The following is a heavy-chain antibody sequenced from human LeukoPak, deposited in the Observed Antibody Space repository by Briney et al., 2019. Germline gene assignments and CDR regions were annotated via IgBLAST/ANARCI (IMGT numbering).Heavy chain of an antibody. V-gene: IGHV1-8*01. Sequence: GSSVKVSCKASGYTFTSYDINWVRQATGQGLEWMGWMNPNSGNTGYAQKFQGRVTMTRNTSISTAYIELSSLRSEDTAVYYCARAASYSSSGKTRKNYYFDYWGQGTLVTVSS. CDR3: ARAASYSSSGKTRKNYYFDY. J-gene: IGHJ4*02. CDR2: MNPNSGNT. D-gene: IGHD6-13*01. CDR1: GYTFTSYD.